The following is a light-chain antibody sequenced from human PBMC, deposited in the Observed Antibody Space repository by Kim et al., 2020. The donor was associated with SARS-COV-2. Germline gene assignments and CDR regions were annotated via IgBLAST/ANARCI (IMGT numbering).Light chain of an antibody. CDR2: EVN. CDR3: STSGDESYGGTKFYF. CDR1: SSDVGASNH. V-gene: IGLV2-8*01. J-gene: IGLJ1*01. Sequence: QSALTQPPSASGSPGQSVTVSCTGTSSDVGASNHVSWYQQHPGKAPKLIIYEVNKRPSGVPDRFSGSKSGNTASLTVSGLQADDEADYYCSTSGDESYGGTKFYFLGGGTKVTVL.